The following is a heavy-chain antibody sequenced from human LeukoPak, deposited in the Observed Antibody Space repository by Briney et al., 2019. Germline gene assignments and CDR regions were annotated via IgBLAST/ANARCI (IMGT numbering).Heavy chain of an antibody. CDR2: INQDGSGR. J-gene: IGHJ3*02. D-gene: IGHD5-24*01. V-gene: IGHV3-7*01. CDR1: GFSLSSYW. CDR3: ANVGDVYNGALEI. Sequence: GGSLRLSCAASGFSLSSYWMTRVRQAPGKGLEWVACINQDGSGRYCVDSVKGRFTISRDNAKNLLYLQMNSLRVDDTAVYYCANVGDVYNGALEIWGQGTTVTVSS.